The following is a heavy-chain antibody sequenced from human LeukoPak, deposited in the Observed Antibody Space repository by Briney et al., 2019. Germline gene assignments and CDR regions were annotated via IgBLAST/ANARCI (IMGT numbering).Heavy chain of an antibody. Sequence: APVKVSCKASGYTFTSYHIDWVRQAPGQGPEWMGWMNAKSGHTGYAQNLEGGVTMTRDTSTNTAYMELRGLRSEDTAVYFCARGMFDNSGHYYYFYYALDVWGQGTTVTVSS. J-gene: IGHJ6*02. CDR3: ARGMFDNSGHYYYFYYALDV. CDR2: MNAKSGHT. V-gene: IGHV1-8*01. CDR1: GYTFTSYH. D-gene: IGHD3-22*01.